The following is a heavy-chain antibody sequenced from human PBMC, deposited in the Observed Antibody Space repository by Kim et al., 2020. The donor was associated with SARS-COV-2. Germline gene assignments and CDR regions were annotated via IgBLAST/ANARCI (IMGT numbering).Heavy chain of an antibody. Sequence: ASVKVSCKASGYTFTSYDINWVRQATGQGLEWMGWMNPNSGNTGYAQKFQDRVTMTRNTSISTAYMELSSLRSEDTAVYYCARGPEGDVVVPAAIEEVWFDPWGQGTLVTVSS. CDR2: MNPNSGNT. J-gene: IGHJ5*02. CDR3: ARGPEGDVVVPAAIEEVWFDP. CDR1: GYTFTSYD. D-gene: IGHD2-2*02. V-gene: IGHV1-8*01.